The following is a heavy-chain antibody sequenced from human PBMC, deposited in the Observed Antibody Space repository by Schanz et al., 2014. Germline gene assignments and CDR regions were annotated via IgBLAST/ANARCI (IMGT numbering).Heavy chain of an antibody. Sequence: DLEQSGPDLKKPGESLKISCKGSGYTFRNYWIAWVRQTPGKGLEWMGRIDPSDSFTFYGPSLQGHVTLSADKTIDTAYLQWSTLKTSDTAIYFCARLKSYYSDIFYYDSWGQGTLVTVSS. D-gene: IGHD4-17*01. V-gene: IGHV5-10-1*01. CDR1: GYTFRNYW. CDR2: IDPSDSFT. CDR3: ARLKSYYSDIFYYDS. J-gene: IGHJ4*02.